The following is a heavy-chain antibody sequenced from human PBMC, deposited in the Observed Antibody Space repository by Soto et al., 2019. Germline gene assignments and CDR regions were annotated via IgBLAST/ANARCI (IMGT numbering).Heavy chain of an antibody. V-gene: IGHV3-23*01. Sequence: EVELLESGGGLVQPGGSLRLSCVASGFTFKNYDMRWIRQAPGKGLEWVSGISGSGGVTYYADSVKGRFTISRDNSKNTLYLQMNSLRAEDTTIYYCAKNRQFRSYYESAGHYDNGCQGKLVTVSS. J-gene: IGHJ4*02. CDR3: AKNRQFRSYYESAGHYDN. D-gene: IGHD3-10*01. CDR2: ISGSGGVT. CDR1: GFTFKNYD.